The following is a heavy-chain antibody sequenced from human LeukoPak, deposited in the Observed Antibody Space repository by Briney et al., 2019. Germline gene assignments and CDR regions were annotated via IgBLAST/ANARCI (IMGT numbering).Heavy chain of an antibody. CDR3: ARSSALYSSSSPLDY. CDR2: INPSGGST. V-gene: IGHV1-46*01. CDR1: GYTFTSYY. Sequence: ASVKVSCKASGYTFTSYYMHWVRQAPGQGLEWMEIINPSGGSTSYAQKFQGRVTITRDTSTSTVYMELSSLRSEDTAVYYCARSSALYSSSSPLDYWGQGALVTVAS. D-gene: IGHD6-6*01. J-gene: IGHJ4*02.